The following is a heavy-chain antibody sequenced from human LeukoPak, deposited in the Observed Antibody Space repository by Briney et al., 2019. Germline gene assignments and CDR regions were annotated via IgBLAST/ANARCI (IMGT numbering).Heavy chain of an antibody. CDR2: IWYDGSNK. CDR1: GFTFSSYG. Sequence: GRSLRLSCAASGFTFSSYGMHWVRQAPGKGLEWVAVIWYDGSNKYYADFVKGRFTISRDNSKNTLYLQMNSLRAEDTAVYYCAKDEAGDYRGSYYYGMDVWGQGTTVTVSS. CDR3: AKDEAGDYRGSYYYGMDV. J-gene: IGHJ6*02. D-gene: IGHD4-17*01. V-gene: IGHV3-33*06.